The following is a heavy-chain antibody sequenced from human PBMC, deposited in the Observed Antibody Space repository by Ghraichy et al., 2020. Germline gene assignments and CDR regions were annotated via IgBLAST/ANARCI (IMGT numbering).Heavy chain of an antibody. CDR1: GFTFSGYS. Sequence: GGSLRLSCAASGFTFSGYSMNWVRQAPGKGLEWVSYIGSSGTIYYAASVEGRFTIIRDNGKNSLYLQMNSMGDEDTAVYYCARDGVEVGEIYYFDYWGQGTLVTVSS. J-gene: IGHJ4*02. D-gene: IGHD3-16*01. CDR3: ARDGVEVGEIYYFDY. V-gene: IGHV3-48*02. CDR2: IGSSGTI.